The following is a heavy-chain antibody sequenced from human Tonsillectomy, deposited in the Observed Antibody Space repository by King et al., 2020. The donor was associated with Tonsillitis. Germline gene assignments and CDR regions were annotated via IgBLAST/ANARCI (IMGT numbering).Heavy chain of an antibody. Sequence: VQLVESGGGVVQPGRSLRLSCAASGFTFSSYGMHWVRQAPGKGLEWVAVISYDGSNKYYADSVKGRFTISRDNSKNTLYLQMSSLRAEDTAVYYCAKDRRIQLWSTAPYYFDYWGQGTLVTVSS. V-gene: IGHV3-30*18. J-gene: IGHJ4*02. CDR3: AKDRRIQLWSTAPYYFDY. D-gene: IGHD5-18*01. CDR1: GFTFSSYG. CDR2: ISYDGSNK.